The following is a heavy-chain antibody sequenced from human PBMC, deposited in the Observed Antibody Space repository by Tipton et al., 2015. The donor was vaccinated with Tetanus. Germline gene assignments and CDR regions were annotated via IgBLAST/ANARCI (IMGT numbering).Heavy chain of an antibody. Sequence: VQLVQSGGGLAKPGGSLRLSCGASGFTFSSHSMTWVRQAPGKGLEWVSSINSISSYMNYADSVKGRFTISRDNSKNTLYLQMNSLRVEDTAVYYCARDRAPPSGWYFDYWGQGTLVTVSS. CDR1: GFTFSSHS. J-gene: IGHJ4*02. D-gene: IGHD6-19*01. V-gene: IGHV3-21*01. CDR2: INSISSYM. CDR3: ARDRAPPSGWYFDY.